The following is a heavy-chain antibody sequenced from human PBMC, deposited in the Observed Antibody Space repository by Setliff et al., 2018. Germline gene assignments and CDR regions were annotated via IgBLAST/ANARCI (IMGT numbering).Heavy chain of an antibody. CDR1: GFTFSNAG. V-gene: IGHV3-15*01. J-gene: IGHJ6*03. Sequence: GGSLRLSCAASASGFTFSNAGMTWVRQAPGKGLEWVGRIKSKADGGTTDYVAPVKGRFTISKDDSKITLFLQMTNMTIEDTAVYYCTTWPENGGYYYYYYMDVWGKGTTVTVSS. CDR3: TTWPENGGYYYYYYMDV. D-gene: IGHD3-16*01. CDR2: IKSKADGGTT.